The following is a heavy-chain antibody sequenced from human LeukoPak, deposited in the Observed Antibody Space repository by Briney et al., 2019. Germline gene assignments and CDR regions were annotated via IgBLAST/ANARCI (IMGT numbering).Heavy chain of an antibody. CDR2: ISSSSSYI. D-gene: IGHD5-24*01. Sequence: GGSLRLSCAASGFIFSSYSINWVRQAPGKGLEWVSSISSSSSYIYYADSVKGRFTISRDNAKNSLYLQMNSLRAEDTAVYYCARGWQGDYFDYWGQGTLVTVSS. J-gene: IGHJ4*02. CDR3: ARGWQGDYFDY. CDR1: GFIFSSYS. V-gene: IGHV3-21*01.